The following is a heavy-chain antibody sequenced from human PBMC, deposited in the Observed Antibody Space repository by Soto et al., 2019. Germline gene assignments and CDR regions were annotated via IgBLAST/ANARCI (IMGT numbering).Heavy chain of an antibody. D-gene: IGHD3-22*01. CDR3: ARARETYFDDGSGFRPLDY. CDR2: ISTYNGNK. V-gene: IGHV1-18*01. J-gene: IGHJ4*02. Sequence: ASVKVSCKASGYPFTKSGITWVRQAPGQGLEWLGWISTYNGNKNHAQNLQGRVTMTTDTSTRTAYMELRSLRSGDTAVYYCARARETYFDDGSGFRPLDYWGQGTLVTVSS. CDR1: GYPFTKSG.